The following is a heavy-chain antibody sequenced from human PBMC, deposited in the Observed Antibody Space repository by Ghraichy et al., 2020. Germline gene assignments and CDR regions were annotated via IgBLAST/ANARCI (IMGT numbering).Heavy chain of an antibody. D-gene: IGHD5-24*01. J-gene: IGHJ4*02. Sequence: SETLSLTCTVSDASIRGYYWSWLRQPAGKGLEWIGHIYTSEISNYNPSLKSRVTMSLDTSKNQFSLKLTSVTAADTAIYYCARDQFPTQYFDSWGQGTLVTVSS. CDR1: DASIRGYY. V-gene: IGHV4-4*07. CDR2: IYTSEIS. CDR3: ARDQFPTQYFDS.